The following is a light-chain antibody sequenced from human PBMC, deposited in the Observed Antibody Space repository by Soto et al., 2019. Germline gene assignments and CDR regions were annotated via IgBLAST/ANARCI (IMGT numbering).Light chain of an antibody. V-gene: IGKV3-15*01. J-gene: IGKJ1*01. CDR1: QSVSSN. CDR3: QQYNNWLPWT. CDR2: GAS. Sequence: EIVMTQSPATLSVSPGERATLSCRASQSVSSNLAWYQQKPGQAPRLLIYGASTRATGIPARFSGSGSGTEFTLTISSLQSEAFAVYYCQQYNNWLPWTFGQGTKVEIK.